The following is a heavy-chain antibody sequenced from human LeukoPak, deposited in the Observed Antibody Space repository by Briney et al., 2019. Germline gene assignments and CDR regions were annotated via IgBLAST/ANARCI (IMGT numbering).Heavy chain of an antibody. Sequence: GGSLRLSCAASGFTFSSYAMHWVRQAPGKGLEWVAVIPYDGSNKYYADSVKGRFTISRDNSKNTLYLQMNSLRAEDTAVHYCARDSISMVRGGIYYYYGMDVWGQGTTVTVSS. CDR3: ARDSISMVRGGIYYYYGMDV. CDR1: GFTFSSYA. J-gene: IGHJ6*02. D-gene: IGHD3-10*01. CDR2: IPYDGSNK. V-gene: IGHV3-30-3*01.